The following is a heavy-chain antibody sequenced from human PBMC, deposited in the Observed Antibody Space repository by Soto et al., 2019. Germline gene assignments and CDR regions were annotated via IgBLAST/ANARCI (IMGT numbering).Heavy chain of an antibody. CDR3: ARLENYDLPDY. CDR1: GYSFTTYW. D-gene: IGHD1-7*01. J-gene: IGHJ4*02. V-gene: IGHV5-51*01. CDR2: IYPGDSDT. Sequence: PGESLKISCKGSGYSFTTYWIVWVRQMPGKGLDWMGLIYPGDSDTRYSPSFQGQVTFSADKSITTAYLQWSSLKASDTAMYYCARLENYDLPDYWGQGTQVTVSS.